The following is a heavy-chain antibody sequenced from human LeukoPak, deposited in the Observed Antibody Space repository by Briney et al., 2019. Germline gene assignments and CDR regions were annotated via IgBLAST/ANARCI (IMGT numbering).Heavy chain of an antibody. CDR1: GGSISNYY. CDR3: ARHRIPADSYDP. Sequence: PSETLSLTCTVPGGSISNYYWSWIRQPPGKGLEWIGYIFYSGTTNYNPSLKSRVTLSVDTPKNQFSLKLSSVTAADTAVYYCARHRIPADSYDPWGQGTLVTVSS. D-gene: IGHD6-13*01. J-gene: IGHJ5*02. CDR2: IFYSGTT. V-gene: IGHV4-59*08.